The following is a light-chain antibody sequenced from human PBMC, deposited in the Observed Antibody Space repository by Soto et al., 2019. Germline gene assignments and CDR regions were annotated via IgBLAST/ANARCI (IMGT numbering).Light chain of an antibody. Sequence: TKMTQSPLSLSASVGEKIIITCRASRDVGSDVSWYQQKPGQAPKLVIYAASNLYTGVPSRFSGRRSGTEFTLTISSLQPDDFATYYCQQYNSYSPRTFGQGTKVDIK. V-gene: IGKV1-17*01. J-gene: IGKJ1*01. CDR1: RDVGSD. CDR2: AAS. CDR3: QQYNSYSPRT.